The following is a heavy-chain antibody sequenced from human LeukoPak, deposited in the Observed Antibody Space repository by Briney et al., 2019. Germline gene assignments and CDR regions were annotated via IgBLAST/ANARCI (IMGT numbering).Heavy chain of an antibody. CDR2: ISSSSSYI. D-gene: IGHD6-19*01. J-gene: IGHJ4*02. CDR1: GFTFSSYE. Sequence: GGSLRLSCAASGFTFSSYEMNWVRQAPGKGLEWVSPISSSSSYIYYAGSVKGRFTISRDNAKNSLYLQMNSLRAEDTAVYYCARDMRGGIAVAGNDYWGQGTLVTVSS. CDR3: ARDMRGGIAVAGNDY. V-gene: IGHV3-21*01.